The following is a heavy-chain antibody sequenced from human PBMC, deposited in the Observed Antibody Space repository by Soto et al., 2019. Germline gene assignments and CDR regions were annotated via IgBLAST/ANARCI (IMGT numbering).Heavy chain of an antibody. Sequence: SETLSLTCTVSGGSISSYYWSWIRQPPGKGLEWIGYIYYSGSTNYNSSLKSRVTISVDTSKNQFSLKLSFVTAADTAVYYCARGDEKWLVYYYYMDVWGKGTTVTVSS. CDR3: ARGDEKWLVYYYYMDV. J-gene: IGHJ6*03. CDR1: GGSISSYY. V-gene: IGHV4-59*12. D-gene: IGHD6-19*01. CDR2: IYYSGST.